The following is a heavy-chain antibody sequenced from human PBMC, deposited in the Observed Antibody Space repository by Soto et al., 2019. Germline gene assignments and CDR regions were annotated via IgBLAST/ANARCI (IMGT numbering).Heavy chain of an antibody. CDR2: SHHGGGT. V-gene: IGHV4-38-2*02. D-gene: IGHD6-13*01. CDR3: ARVLSLGSTWYFDY. Sequence: SETLSLTCTVSASSITDASYWGWIRQPPGKGLEWIGSSHHGGGTYYNPSLKSRVTISVDTSKNQLSLKLTSVAAADAAVYYCARVLSLGSTWYFDYWGQGTQVTGS. CDR1: ASSITDASY. J-gene: IGHJ4*02.